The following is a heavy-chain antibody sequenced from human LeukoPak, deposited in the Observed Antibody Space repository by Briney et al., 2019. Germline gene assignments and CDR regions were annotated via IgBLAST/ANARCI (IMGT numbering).Heavy chain of an antibody. D-gene: IGHD5-12*01. CDR3: ARSVDIVATPDY. V-gene: IGHV1-8*01. Sequence: ASVKVSCKASGYTFTSYDINWVRQATGQGLEWMGWMNPNSGNTGYAQKFQGRVTMTRNTSISTAYMELSSLGSEDTAVYYCARSVDIVATPDYWGQGTLVTVSS. CDR1: GYTFTSYD. J-gene: IGHJ4*02. CDR2: MNPNSGNT.